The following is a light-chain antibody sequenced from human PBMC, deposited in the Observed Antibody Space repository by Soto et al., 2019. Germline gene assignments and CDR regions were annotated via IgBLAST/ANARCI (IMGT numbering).Light chain of an antibody. V-gene: IGKV3-15*01. CDR3: QQYNNWPPYT. CDR2: GAS. J-gene: IGKJ2*01. Sequence: EIVMTQSPATLSVSPGDRATLSCRASRSISSNLAWYQQKPGQAPRLLIYGASTRATGIPARFSGSGSGTEFTLTISSLQSEDFAVYYCQQYNNWPPYTFGQGTKLEIK. CDR1: RSISSN.